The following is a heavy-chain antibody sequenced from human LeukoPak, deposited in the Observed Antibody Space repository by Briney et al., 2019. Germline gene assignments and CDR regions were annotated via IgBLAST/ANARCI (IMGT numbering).Heavy chain of an antibody. CDR2: INPSGGST. Sequence: ASVKVSCKASGYTFTSYYMHWVRQAPGQGLEWMGIINPSGGSTSYAQKFQGRVTMTRDTSTSKVYMELSSLRSEDTAVYYCARAPDYYDSSGYGGWFDPWGQGTLVTVSS. V-gene: IGHV1-46*01. J-gene: IGHJ5*02. CDR3: ARAPDYYDSSGYGGWFDP. D-gene: IGHD3-22*01. CDR1: GYTFTSYY.